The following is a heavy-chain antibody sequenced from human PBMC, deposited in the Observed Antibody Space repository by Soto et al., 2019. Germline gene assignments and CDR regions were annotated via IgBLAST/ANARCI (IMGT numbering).Heavy chain of an antibody. Sequence: SGKVSCKDSGGNFSSYAISWVRQTHGPGLEWMGGIIPIFGTANYAQKFQGRVTITAGESTSTAYMELSSLRSEDTAVYYCARSDSSGYYYSNWFDPWGQGTLVTVSS. D-gene: IGHD3-22*01. CDR1: GGNFSSYA. CDR2: IIPIFGTA. V-gene: IGHV1-69*13. J-gene: IGHJ5*02. CDR3: ARSDSSGYYYSNWFDP.